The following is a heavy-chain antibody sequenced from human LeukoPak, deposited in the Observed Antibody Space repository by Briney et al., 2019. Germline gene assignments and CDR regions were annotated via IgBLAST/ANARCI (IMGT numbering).Heavy chain of an antibody. V-gene: IGHV3-74*01. Sequence: GGSLRLSCAASGFTFSSYWMHWVRQAPGKGLVWVSRINSDGSSTSYADSVEGRFTISRDNAKNTLYLQMNSLRAEDTAVYYCASHYGGNPRDWFDPWGQGTLVTVSS. CDR1: GFTFSSYW. CDR2: INSDGSST. CDR3: ASHYGGNPRDWFDP. J-gene: IGHJ5*02. D-gene: IGHD4-23*01.